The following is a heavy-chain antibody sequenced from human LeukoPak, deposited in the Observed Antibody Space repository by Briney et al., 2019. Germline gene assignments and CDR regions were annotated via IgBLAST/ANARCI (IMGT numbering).Heavy chain of an antibody. CDR1: GFTFDDYG. D-gene: IGHD3-22*01. Sequence: GGSLRLSCAASGFTFDDYGMSWVRQAPGKGLEWVSGINWNGGSTGYADSVKGRFTISRDNAKNSLYLQMNSLRAEDTALYHCARAGGTYYYDSSGYANDAFDIWGQGTMVTVSS. CDR2: INWNGGST. J-gene: IGHJ3*02. CDR3: ARAGGTYYYDSSGYANDAFDI. V-gene: IGHV3-20*01.